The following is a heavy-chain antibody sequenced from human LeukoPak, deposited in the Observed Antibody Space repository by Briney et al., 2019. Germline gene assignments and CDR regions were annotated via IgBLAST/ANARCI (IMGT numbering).Heavy chain of an antibody. J-gene: IGHJ4*02. Sequence: QPGGSLRLSCVASGFTFSSYGIHWVRQAPGKGLEWVAYIRNDGSDKYFADSVKGRFSISRDGPKNTLYLQMNSLRGEGTAVYYCAKDWSYSLDYWGQGTPVTVSS. D-gene: IGHD1-26*01. CDR3: AKDWSYSLDY. CDR1: GFTFSSYG. V-gene: IGHV3-30*02. CDR2: IRNDGSDK.